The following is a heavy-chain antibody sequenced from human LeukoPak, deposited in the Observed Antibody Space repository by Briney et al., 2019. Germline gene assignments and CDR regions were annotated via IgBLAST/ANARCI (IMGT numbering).Heavy chain of an antibody. V-gene: IGHV3-48*02. D-gene: IGHD6-25*01. CDR1: GITFSGYS. CDR2: MTTSGNTI. Sequence: GGSLRLSCVVSGITFSGYSMIWVRQAPGKGLEWLSFMTTSGNTIFYAESVKDRFTISRDNAKKSLYLQMNSLRDEDTAVYYCARVGGAAAVTMYFEYWGQGTLVTVTS. J-gene: IGHJ4*02. CDR3: ARVGGAAAVTMYFEY.